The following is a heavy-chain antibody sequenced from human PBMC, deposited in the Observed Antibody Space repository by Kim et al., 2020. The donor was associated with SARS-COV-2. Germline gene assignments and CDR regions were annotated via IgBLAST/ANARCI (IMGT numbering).Heavy chain of an antibody. CDR2: INTNTGNP. Sequence: ASVKVSCKASGYTFTSYAMNWVRQAPGQGLEWMGWINTNTGNPTYAQGFTGRFVFSLDTSVSTAYLQISSLKAEDTAVYYCARDSTYYYDSSGSTEPNEDDYWGQGTPVTVSS. CDR1: GYTFTSYA. CDR3: ARDSTYYYDSSGSTEPNEDDY. D-gene: IGHD3-22*01. V-gene: IGHV7-4-1*02. J-gene: IGHJ4*02.